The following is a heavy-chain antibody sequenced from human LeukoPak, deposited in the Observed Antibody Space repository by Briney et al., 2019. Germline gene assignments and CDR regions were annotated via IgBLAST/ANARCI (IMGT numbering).Heavy chain of an antibody. CDR3: ARHTGYSSGWYKRGDNWFDP. J-gene: IGHJ5*02. V-gene: IGHV4-39*01. CDR1: GGYISSTTYY. D-gene: IGHD6-19*01. Sequence: PSDTLSLTCIISGGYISSTTYYWGWIRQPPGKGLEWIGSIYYSGSTYYNPSLKSRVTISVDTSKNQFSLKLSSVTAADTAVYYCARHTGYSSGWYKRGDNWFDPWGQGTLVTVSS. CDR2: IYYSGST.